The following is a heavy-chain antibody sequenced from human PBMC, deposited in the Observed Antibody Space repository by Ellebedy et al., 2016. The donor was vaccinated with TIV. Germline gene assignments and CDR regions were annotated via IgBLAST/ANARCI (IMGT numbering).Heavy chain of an antibody. CDR1: GYAFSTHG. J-gene: IGHJ4*02. CDR2: ISAYDGAT. D-gene: IGHD3-9*01. CDR3: TRDLVNPYY. Sequence: ASVKVSCKTSGYAFSTHGISWVRQAPGQGLEWMGWISAYDGATNYPQKFQDRISMTTDSSTRTAFLELRRLTSDDTAVYYCTRDLVNPYYWGQGTLVTVSS. V-gene: IGHV1-18*04.